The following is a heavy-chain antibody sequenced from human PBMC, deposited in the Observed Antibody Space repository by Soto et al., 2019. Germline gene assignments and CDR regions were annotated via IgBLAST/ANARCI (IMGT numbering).Heavy chain of an antibody. D-gene: IGHD2-2*02. CDR1: GYTFTSYD. V-gene: IGHV1-8*01. CDR3: ARGAKYTKTKNYYDYYMDV. J-gene: IGHJ6*03. CDR2: MNPNSGNT. Sequence: QVQLVQSGAEVKKPGASVKVSCKASGYTFTSYDINWVRQATGQGLEWMGWMNPNSGNTGYAQKFQGRVTMTRNTSISTAYMELSSLRSEDTAVYYCARGAKYTKTKNYYDYYMDVWGKGTTVTVSS.